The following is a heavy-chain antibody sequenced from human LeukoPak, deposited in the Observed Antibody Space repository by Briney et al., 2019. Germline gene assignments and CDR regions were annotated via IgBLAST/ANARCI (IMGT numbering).Heavy chain of an antibody. CDR2: ISYDGSNK. J-gene: IGHJ6*02. Sequence: GGSLRLSCVASGFTFSSYGMHWVRQAPGKGPEWVAVISYDGSNKYYADSVKGRFTISRDNSKNTLYLQMNSLRAEDTAVYYCAKGGIAARPGYGMDVWGQGTTVTVSS. D-gene: IGHD6-6*01. CDR1: GFTFSSYG. V-gene: IGHV3-30*18. CDR3: AKGGIAARPGYGMDV.